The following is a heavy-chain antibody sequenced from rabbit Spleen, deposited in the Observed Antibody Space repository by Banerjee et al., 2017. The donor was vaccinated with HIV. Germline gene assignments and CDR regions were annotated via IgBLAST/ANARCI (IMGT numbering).Heavy chain of an antibody. D-gene: IGHD8-1*01. CDR3: ARDSGTSFSSYGMDL. V-gene: IGHV1S45*01. Sequence: LEESGGGLVKPGGTLTLTCTVSGFSFSSNWICWVRQAPGKGLEWIGTIYAGTTGTTDYASWAKGRFTISKTSSTTVTLQMTSLTAADTATYFCARDSGTSFSSYGMDLWGQGTLVTVS. CDR2: IYAGTTGTT. J-gene: IGHJ6*01. CDR1: GFSFSSNW.